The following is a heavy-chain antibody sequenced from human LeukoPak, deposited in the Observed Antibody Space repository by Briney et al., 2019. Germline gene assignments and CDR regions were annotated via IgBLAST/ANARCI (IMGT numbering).Heavy chain of an antibody. V-gene: IGHV3-74*01. J-gene: IGHJ4*02. D-gene: IGHD1-26*01. CDR1: GFTFSSYW. CDR2: INSDGSST. CDR3: ARESSVGAHKAFDY. Sequence: AGESLRLSCAASGFTFSSYWMHWVRHAPGKGLVWVSRINSDGSSTSYADSVKGRFTISRDNATNTLYLQMNSLRAEDTAVYYCARESSVGAHKAFDYWGQGTLVTVSS.